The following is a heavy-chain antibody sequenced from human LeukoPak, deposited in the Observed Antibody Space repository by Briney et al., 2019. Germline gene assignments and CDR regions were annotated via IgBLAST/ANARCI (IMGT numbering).Heavy chain of an antibody. CDR2: ISYDGSNK. J-gene: IGHJ4*02. CDR1: GFTFSSYG. CDR3: AKDHGRREGMDY. V-gene: IGHV3-30*18. Sequence: GGSLRLSCAASGFTFSSYGMHWVRQAPGKGLEWVAVISYDGSNKYYADSVKGRFTISRDNSKNTLYLQMNSLRAEDTAVYYCAKDHGRREGMDYWGQGTLVTVSS.